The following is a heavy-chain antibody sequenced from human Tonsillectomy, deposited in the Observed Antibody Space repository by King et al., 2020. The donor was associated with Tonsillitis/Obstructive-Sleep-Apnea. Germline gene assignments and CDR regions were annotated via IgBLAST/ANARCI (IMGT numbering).Heavy chain of an antibody. V-gene: IGHV3-64D*06. CDR1: GFTFSLYA. CDR3: VKDQGRYCTNGVCFPFDY. CDR2: IGNDGDSR. Sequence: VQLVESGGGLVQPGGSLRLSCSASGFTFSLYAMHWVRQAPGKGLEYVSGIGNDGDSRYSVKGRFTISRDNSKNTLYLQMSSLRTEDTAVYYCVKDQGRYCTNGVCFPFDYWGQGTLVTVSS. J-gene: IGHJ4*02. D-gene: IGHD2-8*01.